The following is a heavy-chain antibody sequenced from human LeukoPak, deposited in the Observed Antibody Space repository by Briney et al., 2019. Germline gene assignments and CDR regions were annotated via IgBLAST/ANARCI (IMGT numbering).Heavy chain of an antibody. CDR1: GYSFTSYW. D-gene: IGHD4-23*01. V-gene: IGHV5-51*01. CDR3: ARQIPAYGGNSGYDY. CDR2: IYPGDSDT. J-gene: IGHJ4*02. Sequence: GESLKISCKGSGYSFTSYWVGWVRQMPGKGLEWMGIIYPGDSDTRYSPSFQGQVTISADKSISTAYLQWSSLKASDTAMYYCARQIPAYGGNSGYDYWGQGTLVTVSS.